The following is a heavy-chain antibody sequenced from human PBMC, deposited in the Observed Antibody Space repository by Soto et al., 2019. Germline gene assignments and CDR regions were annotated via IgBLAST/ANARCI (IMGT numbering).Heavy chain of an antibody. V-gene: IGHV4-39*01. J-gene: IGHJ6*02. CDR2: IYSSGST. Sequence: PSETLSLTCTVSGGSIGGSNYFWGWIRQSPGTGLEWLGTIYSSGSTYYNPSLKSRITMSLDTSKNQFSLNLGSVTAADTAGYYCTRRRFGVRGVTNMDVWGQGTTVTVSS. CDR3: TRRRFGVRGVTNMDV. CDR1: GGSIGGSNYF. D-gene: IGHD3-10*01.